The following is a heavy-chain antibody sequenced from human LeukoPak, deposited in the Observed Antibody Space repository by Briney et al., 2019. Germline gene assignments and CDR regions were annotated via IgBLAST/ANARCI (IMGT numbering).Heavy chain of an antibody. CDR2: ISGDGGST. D-gene: IGHD3-9*01. CDR1: GFTFDDYA. Sequence: PGVSLRLSCAASGFTFDDYAMHWVRQAPGKGLEWVSLISGDGGSTYYADSVKGRFTISRDNSKNSLYLQLNSLRTEDTALYYCAKDKHDILTGPFDYWGQGTLVTVSS. CDR3: AKDKHDILTGPFDY. J-gene: IGHJ4*02. V-gene: IGHV3-43*02.